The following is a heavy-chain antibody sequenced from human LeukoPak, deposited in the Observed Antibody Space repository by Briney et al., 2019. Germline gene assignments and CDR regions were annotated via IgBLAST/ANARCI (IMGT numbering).Heavy chain of an antibody. CDR3: ARPPTVTTAGYYFGY. Sequence: GGSLRLSCAASGFTFSDYYMSWIRQAPGKGLEWVSYIGSSGSPIYYADSVRGRFTISRDNAKNSLFLQVNSLRAEDTAAYYCARPPTVTTAGYYFGYWGQGTLVTVSS. CDR1: GFTFSDYY. J-gene: IGHJ4*02. D-gene: IGHD4-17*01. CDR2: IGSSGSPI. V-gene: IGHV3-11*04.